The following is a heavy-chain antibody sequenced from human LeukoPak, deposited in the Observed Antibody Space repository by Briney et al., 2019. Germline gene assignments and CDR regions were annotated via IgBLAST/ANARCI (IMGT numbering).Heavy chain of an antibody. J-gene: IGHJ4*02. V-gene: IGHV4-4*07. Sequence: KPSETLSLTCTVSGASIRSYHWSWIRQPAGKGLEWIGRISSSGSTKYNPSLKSRVTMSIDTSKNQFSLNLSSVTAADTAVYYCARVPTGGLDYWGQGTLVTVSS. CDR1: GASIRSYH. CDR3: ARVPTGGLDY. CDR2: ISSSGST. D-gene: IGHD3-10*01.